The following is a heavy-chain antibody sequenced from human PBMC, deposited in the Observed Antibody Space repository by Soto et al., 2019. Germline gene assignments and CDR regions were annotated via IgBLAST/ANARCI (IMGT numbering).Heavy chain of an antibody. V-gene: IGHV4-59*12. CDR1: GGSISGYY. Sequence: SETLSLACNDSGGSISGYYWSWIRQSPEKGLEYIGYISYSGSTNYNPSFKSRVTTSLDTSKNQFSLKLSSVTAADTAVYYCARVPDYWGQGTQVTVSS. CDR3: ARVPDY. J-gene: IGHJ4*02. CDR2: ISYSGST.